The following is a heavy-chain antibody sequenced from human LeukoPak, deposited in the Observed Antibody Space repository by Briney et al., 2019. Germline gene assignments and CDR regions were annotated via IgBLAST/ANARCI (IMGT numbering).Heavy chain of an antibody. CDR3: ARRSEFDKTHYHYFDY. CDR2: IYHSGST. V-gene: IGHV4-39*01. CDR1: GGSIDSRSYY. D-gene: IGHD3-10*01. Sequence: SETLSLTCTVSGGSIDSRSYYWDWIRQASGKGLEWIGTIYHSGSTEYNPSLKSRVAIFVDTSKNQFSLILHSVAAADTAVYYCARRSEFDKTHYHYFDYWGQGALVTVSS. J-gene: IGHJ4*02.